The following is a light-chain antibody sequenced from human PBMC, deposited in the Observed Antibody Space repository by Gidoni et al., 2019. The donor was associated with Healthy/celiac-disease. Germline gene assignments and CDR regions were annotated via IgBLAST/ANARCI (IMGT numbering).Light chain of an antibody. Sequence: DIVMTQSQDPLAVSLGERATINCKSSQSVLYSSNNKNYLAWYQQKPGQPPKLLIYWASTRESGVPDRVSGSGSGTDFTLTISSLQAEDVAVYYCQQYYSTPLTFGQGTKVEIK. CDR3: QQYYSTPLT. CDR1: QSVLYSSNNKNY. J-gene: IGKJ1*01. V-gene: IGKV4-1*01. CDR2: WAS.